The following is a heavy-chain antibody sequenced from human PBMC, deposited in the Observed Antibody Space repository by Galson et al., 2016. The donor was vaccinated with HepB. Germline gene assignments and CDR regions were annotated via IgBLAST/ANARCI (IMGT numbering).Heavy chain of an antibody. J-gene: IGHJ4*02. CDR1: GASVTTGSYY. D-gene: IGHD5-24*01. CDR3: ASVAGRDGYNMHY. V-gene: IGHV4-61*03. Sequence: TLSLTCTVSGASVTTGSYYWSWIRQPPGNGLEWIGHVYYTGSTSYSPSLKSRLAISIDTSKNHFSLKLRSVTTADTAVYYCASVAGRDGYNMHYWGQGTLVAVSP. CDR2: VYYTGST.